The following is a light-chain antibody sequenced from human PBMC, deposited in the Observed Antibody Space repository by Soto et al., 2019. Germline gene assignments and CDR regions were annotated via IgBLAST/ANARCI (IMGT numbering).Light chain of an antibody. CDR3: KQGSTTPWT. Sequence: DIQMTQSPSSLSASVGDRVTITCRTSQSISSYLNWYQQKPGKAPKVLIYAASNLQSGVPSRFRGSGSGTDFTLTISSLQPEDFATYYCKQGSTTPWTFGEGTKGDIK. J-gene: IGKJ1*01. CDR1: QSISSY. V-gene: IGKV1-39*01. CDR2: AAS.